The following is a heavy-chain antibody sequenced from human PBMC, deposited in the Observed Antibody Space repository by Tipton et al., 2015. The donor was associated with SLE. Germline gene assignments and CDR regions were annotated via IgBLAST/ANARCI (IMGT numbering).Heavy chain of an antibody. J-gene: IGHJ6*02. CDR3: AREGDSSANFYYHGVNV. CDR1: GDFISNVGYY. Sequence: TLSLTCTVSGDFISNVGYYWTWIRQFPGKGLEYIGSMYYNGRTDYYNPSLESRVSISLDTSKSQFSLKMSSVTAADTAIYYRAREGDSSANFYYHGVNVWGQGTTVTVSS. CDR2: MYYNGRTD. D-gene: IGHD2-21*01. V-gene: IGHV4-31*03.